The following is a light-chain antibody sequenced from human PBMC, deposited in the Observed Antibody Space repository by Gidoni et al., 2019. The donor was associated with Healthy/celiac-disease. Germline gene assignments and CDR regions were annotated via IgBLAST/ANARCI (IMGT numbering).Light chain of an antibody. V-gene: IGKV1-39*01. CDR2: AAS. CDR1: QSISSY. CDR3: QQSYSTLT. J-gene: IGKJ4*01. Sequence: DIQMTQSPSSLSASVGDRVTITCRASQSISSYLNWYQQKPGKAPKLLIYAASSLQIGVPSRFSGSGSGTDFTLTISSLQPEDFATYYCQQSYSTLTFGGXTKVEIK.